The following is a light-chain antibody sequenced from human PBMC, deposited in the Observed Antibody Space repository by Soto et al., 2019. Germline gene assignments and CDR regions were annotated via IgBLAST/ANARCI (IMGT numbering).Light chain of an antibody. CDR2: KAS. V-gene: IGKV1-5*03. CDR1: QSVSSW. J-gene: IGKJ1*01. Sequence: DIQMTQSPSTLSASVGDRVTITCRASQSVSSWLAWYQQKPGKAPKVLIYKASSLKSGVPSRFSGSGSGTEFTLTISSLQPDDFATYYCQQYNSYWTFGQGIKV. CDR3: QQYNSYWT.